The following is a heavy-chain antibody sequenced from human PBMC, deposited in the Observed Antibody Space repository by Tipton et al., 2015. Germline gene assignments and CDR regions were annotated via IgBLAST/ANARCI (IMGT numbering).Heavy chain of an antibody. D-gene: IGHD4-17*01. CDR3: ASLLLYGDYVHGLGY. Sequence: TLSLTCTVSGVSISGTSYYWGWISQPPGKGLEWIGSIYYSGDMYYNPSLKSRVAISVNTSNNNFSLKRTSLTAADTALYYCASLLLYGDYVHGLGYWGRGTLVPFSS. CDR2: IYYSGDM. J-gene: IGHJ4*02. V-gene: IGHV4-39*02. CDR1: GVSISGTSYY.